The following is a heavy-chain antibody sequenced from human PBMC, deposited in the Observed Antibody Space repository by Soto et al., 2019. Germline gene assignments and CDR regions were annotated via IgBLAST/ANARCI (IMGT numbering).Heavy chain of an antibody. J-gene: IGHJ4*02. CDR2: IYYSGST. CDR3: ARQYGGSYADY. CDR1: GGSISSYY. Sequence: SETLSLTCTVSGGSISSYYWSWIRQPPGKGLEWIGYIYYSGSTNYNPSLKSRVTISVDTSKNQFSLKLSSVTAADTAVYYCARQYGGSYADYWGQGTLVTVS. D-gene: IGHD1-26*01. V-gene: IGHV4-59*08.